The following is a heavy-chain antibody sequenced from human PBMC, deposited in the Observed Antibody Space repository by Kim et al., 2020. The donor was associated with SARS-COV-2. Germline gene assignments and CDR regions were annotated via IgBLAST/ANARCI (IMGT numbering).Heavy chain of an antibody. V-gene: IGHV4-59*12. D-gene: IGHD6-13*01. J-gene: IGHJ6*02. Sequence: SETLSLTCTVSGGSISSYYWSWIRQPPGKGLEWIGYIYYSGSTNYNPSLKSRVPISVDTSKNQFSLKLSSVTAADTVVYYCARDGYSCSWYNDDYYYDGMEVWGRVTTVTVSS. CDR2: IYYSGST. CDR1: GGSISSYY. CDR3: ARDGYSCSWYNDDYYYDGMEV.